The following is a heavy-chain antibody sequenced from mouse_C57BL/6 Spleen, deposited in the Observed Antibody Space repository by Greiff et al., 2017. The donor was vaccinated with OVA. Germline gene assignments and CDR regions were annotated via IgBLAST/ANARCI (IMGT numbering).Heavy chain of an antibody. CDR1: GFSLTSYG. CDR2: IWSGGST. Sequence: VQGVESGPGLVQPSQSLSITCTVSGFSLTSYGVHWVRQSPGKGLEWLGVIWSGGSTAYNAAFISRLNISKDNSKIQVFFKMNSLQADDTAIYYCARSDGYYDAMDYWGQGTSVTGAS. D-gene: IGHD2-3*01. J-gene: IGHJ4*01. CDR3: ARSDGYYDAMDY. V-gene: IGHV2-2*01.